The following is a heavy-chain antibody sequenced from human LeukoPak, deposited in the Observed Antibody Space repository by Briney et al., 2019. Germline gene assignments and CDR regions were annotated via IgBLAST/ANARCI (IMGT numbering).Heavy chain of an antibody. V-gene: IGHV5-51*01. CDR1: GYSFTNYW. CDR2: IYPGDSDT. CDR3: ARHGPSDGSPMSWLDP. D-gene: IGHD2-15*01. J-gene: IGHJ5*02. Sequence: GESLKISCKGSGYSFTNYWIAWVRQMPGKGLEWVGIIYPGDSDTRYSPSFQGQVTISADKSISTAYLQWGSLKASDTTMYYCARHGPSDGSPMSWLDPWGQGTLVTVSS.